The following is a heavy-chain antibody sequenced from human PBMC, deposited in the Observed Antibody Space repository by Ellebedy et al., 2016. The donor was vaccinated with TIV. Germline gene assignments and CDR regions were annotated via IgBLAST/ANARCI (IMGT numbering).Heavy chain of an antibody. CDR3: AREGIPLDAFDI. Sequence: GESLKISCAASGFTFSSYGMHWVRQAPGKGLEWVAVIWYDGSNKYYADSVKGRFTISRDNSKNTLYLQMNSLRAEDTAVYYCAREGIPLDAFDIWGQGTMVTVSS. D-gene: IGHD5-18*01. J-gene: IGHJ3*02. CDR2: IWYDGSNK. V-gene: IGHV3-33*08. CDR1: GFTFSSYG.